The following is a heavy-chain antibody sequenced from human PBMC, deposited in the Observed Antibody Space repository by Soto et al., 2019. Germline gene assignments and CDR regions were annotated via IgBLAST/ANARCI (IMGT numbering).Heavy chain of an antibody. V-gene: IGHV1-69*13. D-gene: IGHD2-15*01. Sequence: SVKPSCKDCGGTFRSNAISWVRQAPKQGLEWMGGIIPIFGTANYAQKFQGRVTITADESTSTAYMELSSLRSEDTAVYYCAGDGCGCSGGSCYYYYGMDVWGQGTTVTVSS. CDR1: GGTFRSNA. CDR3: AGDGCGCSGGSCYYYYGMDV. J-gene: IGHJ6*02. CDR2: IIPIFGTA.